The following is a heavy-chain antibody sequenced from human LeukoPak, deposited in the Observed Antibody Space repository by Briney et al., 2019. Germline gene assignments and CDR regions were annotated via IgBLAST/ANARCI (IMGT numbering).Heavy chain of an antibody. D-gene: IGHD6-13*01. J-gene: IGHJ4*02. V-gene: IGHV3-7*01. Sequence: GGSLRLSCAASGFTFSDCWMSWVRQAPGKGLEWVANIKKDGSDKYYVDSVKGRFTVSRDNAKNSLYLQMNSLRAEDTAVYYCARDVGIAAAGFYWGQGTLVTVSS. CDR3: ARDVGIAAAGFY. CDR1: GFTFSDCW. CDR2: IKKDGSDK.